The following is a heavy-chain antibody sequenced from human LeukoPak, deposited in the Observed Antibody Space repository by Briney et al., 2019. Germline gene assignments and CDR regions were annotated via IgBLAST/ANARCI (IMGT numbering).Heavy chain of an antibody. D-gene: IGHD6-19*01. Sequence: PGGSLRLSCAASGFTFSSYWMHWVRQAPGKGLGLVSRIYSDGGSTSYADSVKGRFTISRDNAKNTLYLQMNSLRAEDTAVYYCARNLGHQEYSSGWNDYWGQGTLVTVSS. CDR2: IYSDGGST. J-gene: IGHJ4*02. CDR3: ARNLGHQEYSSGWNDY. CDR1: GFTFSSYW. V-gene: IGHV3-74*01.